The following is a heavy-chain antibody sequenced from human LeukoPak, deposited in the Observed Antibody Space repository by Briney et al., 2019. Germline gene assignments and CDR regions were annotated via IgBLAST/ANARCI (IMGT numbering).Heavy chain of an antibody. CDR1: GGSIRSGGYY. Sequence: PSETLSLTCTVSGGSIRSGGYYWSWIRQHPGKGLEWIGYIYYSGSTYYNPSLKSRVTISVDTSKNQFSLKLSSVTAADTAVYYCARDRGSYLDPWGQGTLVTVSS. J-gene: IGHJ5*02. CDR2: IYYSGST. D-gene: IGHD1-26*01. V-gene: IGHV4-31*03. CDR3: ARDRGSYLDP.